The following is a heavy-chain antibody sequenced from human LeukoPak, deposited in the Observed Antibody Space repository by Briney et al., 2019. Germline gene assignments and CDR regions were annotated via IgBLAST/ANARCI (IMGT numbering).Heavy chain of an antibody. D-gene: IGHD3-3*01. CDR3: ARDRDFWSGYFPGRWFDP. Sequence: PGGSLRLSCAASAFTFSSYWMSWVRQAPGKGLAWMANIKQDGSEKYYVDSVKGRFTISRDNAKNSLYLQMNSLRAEDTAVYYCARDRDFWSGYFPGRWFDPWGQGTLVTVSS. CDR1: AFTFSSYW. J-gene: IGHJ5*02. CDR2: IKQDGSEK. V-gene: IGHV3-7*01.